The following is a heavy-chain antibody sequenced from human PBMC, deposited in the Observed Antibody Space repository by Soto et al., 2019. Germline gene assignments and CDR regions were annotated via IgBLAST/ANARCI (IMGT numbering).Heavy chain of an antibody. Sequence: GASVKVSCKASGGTFSSYAISWVRQAPGQGLEWMGIIIPIFGTANYAQKFQGRVTITGDTSTSTVYMELSSLRSEDTAVYYCARAAFWSGYLMYNWFDPWGQGTLVTVSS. D-gene: IGHD3-3*01. CDR1: GGTFSSYA. J-gene: IGHJ5*02. V-gene: IGHV1-69*06. CDR2: IIPIFGTA. CDR3: ARAAFWSGYLMYNWFDP.